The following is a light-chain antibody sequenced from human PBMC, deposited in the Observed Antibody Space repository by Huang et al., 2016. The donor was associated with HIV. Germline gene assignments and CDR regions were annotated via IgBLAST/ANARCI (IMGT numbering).Light chain of an antibody. J-gene: IGKJ1*01. CDR2: SGS. Sequence: DIVMTKSPLSLPVTPGEPASISCRSSQSLLPSSGKNYLDWYLQKPGQSPQLLIYSGSNRASGVPDRFSGSGSGTDFTLKISRVEAEDVGVYYCMQALQTTWTFGQGTKVEIK. CDR3: MQALQTTWT. CDR1: QSLLPSSGKNY. V-gene: IGKV2-28*01.